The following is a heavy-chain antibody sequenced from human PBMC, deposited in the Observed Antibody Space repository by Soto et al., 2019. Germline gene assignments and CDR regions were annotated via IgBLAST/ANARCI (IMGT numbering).Heavy chain of an antibody. D-gene: IGHD3-10*01. CDR3: TTKTALFGSGSYYVDY. J-gene: IGHJ4*02. CDR1: GLTFNYAW. CDR2: IKSKSDGGTA. Sequence: PGGTLRLSCVASGLTFNYAWMNWVRQAPGKGLEWVGHIKSKSDGGTADYAAPVKDRFSISRDESKNTLYLQMNSLKTEDTAVYYCTTKTALFGSGSYYVDYWGQGTLVIVSS. V-gene: IGHV3-15*01.